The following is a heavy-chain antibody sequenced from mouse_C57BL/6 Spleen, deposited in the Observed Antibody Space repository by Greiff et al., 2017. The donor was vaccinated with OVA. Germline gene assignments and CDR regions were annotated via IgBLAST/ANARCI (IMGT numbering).Heavy chain of an antibody. V-gene: IGHV5-17*01. CDR3: AREFITTVAGIYYYAMDY. CDR1: GFTFSDYG. J-gene: IGHJ4*01. Sequence: EVKLMESGGGLVKPGGSLKLSCAASGFTFSDYGMHWVRQAPEKGLEWVAYISSGSSTIYYADTVKGRFTISRDNAKNTLFLQMTSLRSEDTAMYYCAREFITTVAGIYYYAMDYWGQGTSVTVSS. D-gene: IGHD1-1*01. CDR2: ISSGSSTI.